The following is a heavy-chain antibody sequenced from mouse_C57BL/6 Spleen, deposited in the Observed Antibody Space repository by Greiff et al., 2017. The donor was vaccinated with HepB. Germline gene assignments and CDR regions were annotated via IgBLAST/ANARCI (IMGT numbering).Heavy chain of an antibody. J-gene: IGHJ1*03. CDR1: GYSITSGYY. CDR2: ISYDGSN. CDR3: AREGVGGSYFDV. V-gene: IGHV3-6*01. Sequence: EVQLQESGPGLVKPSQSLSLTCSVTGYSITSGYYWNWIRQFPGNKLEWMGYISYDGSNNYNPSLKNRISITRDTSKNQFFLKLNSVTTEDTATYYCAREGVGGSYFDVWGTGTTVTVSS. D-gene: IGHD1-1*02.